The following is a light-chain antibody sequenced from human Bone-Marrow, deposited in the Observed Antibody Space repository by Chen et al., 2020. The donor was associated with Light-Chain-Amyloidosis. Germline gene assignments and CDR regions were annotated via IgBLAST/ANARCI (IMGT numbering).Light chain of an antibody. Sequence: QSVLTQPPSVSGAPGQRVTISCTGSSSNNGAGYDVHWYQQLPGTAPTILIYGNSNRPSGVPDRFSGSKSGTSASLAIAGLQAEDEADYYCQSYDSSLSGSGVFGGGTKLTVL. CDR3: QSYDSSLSGSGV. CDR1: SSNNGAGYD. CDR2: GNS. J-gene: IGLJ3*02. V-gene: IGLV1-40*01.